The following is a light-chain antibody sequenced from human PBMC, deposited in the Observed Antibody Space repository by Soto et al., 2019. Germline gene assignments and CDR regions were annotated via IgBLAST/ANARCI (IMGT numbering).Light chain of an antibody. J-gene: IGLJ1*01. CDR3: TSYAGGNNV. CDR2: EVN. Sequence: QSALTQPPSASGSPGQSVTISCTGTSSDVGGYNYVSWYQQYPGKVPKLMVYEVNNRPSGVPDRFSGSKSGNTASLTVSGRQAEDEADYYCTSYAGGNNVFGSGTKVTVL. CDR1: SSDVGGYNY. V-gene: IGLV2-8*01.